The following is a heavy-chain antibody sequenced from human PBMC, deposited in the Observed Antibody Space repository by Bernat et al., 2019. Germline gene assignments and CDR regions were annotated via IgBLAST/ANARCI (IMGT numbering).Heavy chain of an antibody. Sequence: EVQLVESGGGLVQPGGSLRLSCAASGFTFSSYWTHWVRQAPGKGLVWVARINSDGNVMKYADLVKGRFTISRDNAKNTLYLQMNSLRGEDTAVYYCAKDGQQTPYFYYYMDAWGRGTTVTVSS. CDR1: GFTFSSYW. CDR2: INSDGNVM. V-gene: IGHV3-74*03. CDR3: AKDGQQTPYFYYYMDA. J-gene: IGHJ6*03. D-gene: IGHD6-13*01.